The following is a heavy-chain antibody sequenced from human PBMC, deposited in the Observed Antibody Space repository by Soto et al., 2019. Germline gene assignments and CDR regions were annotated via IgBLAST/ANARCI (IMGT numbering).Heavy chain of an antibody. V-gene: IGHV1-2*04. J-gene: IGHJ6*02. CDR1: GYTFTGYY. CDR2: INPNSGGT. Sequence: ASVKVSCKASGYTFTGYYMHWVRQAPGQGLEWMGWINPNSGGTNYAQKFQGWVTMTRDTSISTAYMELSRLRSDDTAVYYCARALTYYDFWSGYYTRYGMDVWGQGTTVTVSS. CDR3: ARALTYYDFWSGYYTRYGMDV. D-gene: IGHD3-3*01.